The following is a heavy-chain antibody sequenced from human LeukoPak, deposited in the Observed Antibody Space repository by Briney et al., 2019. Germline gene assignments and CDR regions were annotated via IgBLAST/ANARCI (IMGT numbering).Heavy chain of an antibody. CDR1: GSISTSQA. V-gene: IGHV3-23*01. Sequence: GGSLSLSCAAYGSISTSQAIKSVRQAPGKGLEWVSVISGAGGTTYYADSVKGRFTISRDNSKNTVYLQMDSLRAEDTAVYYCAAGGRKLDYWGQGTLVTVSS. D-gene: IGHD3-10*01. CDR2: ISGAGGTT. J-gene: IGHJ4*02. CDR3: AAGGRKLDY.